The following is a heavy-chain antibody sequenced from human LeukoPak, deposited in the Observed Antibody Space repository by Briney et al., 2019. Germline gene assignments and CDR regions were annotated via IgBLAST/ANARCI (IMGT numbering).Heavy chain of an antibody. CDR3: ARDLHYAFDI. CDR1: RFTFGGYA. V-gene: IGHV3-48*02. Sequence: GGSLRLSCAASRFTFGGYAMNWVRQAPGKGLEWVSHIYSSDTTYADSVKGRFTISRDNAKNSLYLQMNSLRDEDTAVYYCARDLHYAFDIWGQGTMVTASS. CDR2: IYSSDTT. J-gene: IGHJ3*02. D-gene: IGHD3-10*01.